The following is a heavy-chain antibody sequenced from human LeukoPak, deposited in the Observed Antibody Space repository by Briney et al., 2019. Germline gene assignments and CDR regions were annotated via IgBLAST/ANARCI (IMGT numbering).Heavy chain of an antibody. J-gene: IGHJ1*01. CDR3: ARDTPKYYYDSSGYYPAEYFQH. CDR2: IKQDGSEK. CDR1: GFTFSSYE. Sequence: GGSLRLSCAASGFTFSSYEMNWVRQAPGKGLEWVANIKQDGSEKYYVDSVKGRFTISRDNAKNSLYLQMNSLRAEDTAVYYCARDTPKYYYDSSGYYPAEYFQHWGQGTLVTVSS. V-gene: IGHV3-7*01. D-gene: IGHD3-22*01.